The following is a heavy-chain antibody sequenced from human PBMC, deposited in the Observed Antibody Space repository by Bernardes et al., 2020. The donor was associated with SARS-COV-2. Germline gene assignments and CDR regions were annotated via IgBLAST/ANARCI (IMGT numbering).Heavy chain of an antibody. D-gene: IGHD2-15*01. CDR1: GGSISSGSHY. V-gene: IGHV4-61*02. CDR3: AREDLLPNYYGIDV. CDR2: IYTTGST. J-gene: IGHJ6*02. Sequence: SESLSLTCTVSGGSISSGSHYWSWIRQPAGKGLEWIGRIYTTGSTNYNPSLKSRVTISVDTSKNHFSLKLRSVTAADTAVYYCAREDLLPNYYGIDVWGQGTTVTVSS.